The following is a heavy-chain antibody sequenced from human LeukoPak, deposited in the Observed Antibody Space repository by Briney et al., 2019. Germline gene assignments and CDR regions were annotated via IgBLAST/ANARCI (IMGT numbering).Heavy chain of an antibody. CDR3: ARDSFSRWEDTAMVKGDAFDI. Sequence: PGRSLRLSCAASGFTFSSYAFHWVRQAPGKGLEWVAVISYDGSDIFYTDSVKGRFTISRDSAKNSLYLQMNSLRAEDTAVYYCARDSFSRWEDTAMVKGDAFDIWGQGTMVTVSS. D-gene: IGHD5-18*01. CDR2: ISYDGSDI. CDR1: GFTFSSYA. V-gene: IGHV3-30-3*01. J-gene: IGHJ3*02.